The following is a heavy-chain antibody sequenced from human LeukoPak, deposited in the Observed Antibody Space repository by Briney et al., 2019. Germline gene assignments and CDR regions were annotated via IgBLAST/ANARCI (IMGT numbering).Heavy chain of an antibody. Sequence: SGTLSLTCAVSGGSISSSNWWSWVRPPPGKGLEWIGEIYHSGSTNYNPSLKSRVTISVDKSKNQFSLKLSSVTAADTAVYYCASPRVSGWFEEYYFDYWGQGTLATVSS. CDR3: ASPRVSGWFEEYYFDY. CDR2: IYHSGST. J-gene: IGHJ4*02. V-gene: IGHV4-4*02. D-gene: IGHD6-19*01. CDR1: GGSISSSNW.